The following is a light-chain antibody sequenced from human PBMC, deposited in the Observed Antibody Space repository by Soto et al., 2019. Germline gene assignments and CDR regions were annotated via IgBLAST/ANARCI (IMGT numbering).Light chain of an antibody. CDR2: AAS. V-gene: IGKV1-39*01. CDR3: QQSSGTPLFT. J-gene: IGKJ3*01. CDR1: QSISSY. Sequence: DIQMTQSPSSLSASVGDRVTITCRASQSISSYLNWYQQKPGKAPKLLIYAASSLQSWVPSRFSCSGSGTVFTLTISSLQPEDFATYFCQQSSGTPLFTFGPGTKADIK.